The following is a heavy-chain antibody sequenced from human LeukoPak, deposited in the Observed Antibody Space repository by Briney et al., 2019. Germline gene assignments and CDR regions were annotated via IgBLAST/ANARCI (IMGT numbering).Heavy chain of an antibody. CDR3: ARVSYCSGGSCSPRGPHYFDY. CDR1: SSYG. D-gene: IGHD2-15*01. V-gene: IGHV4-39*07. CDR2: IYYSGST. J-gene: IGHJ4*02. Sequence: SSYGMHWVRQSPGKGLEWIGSIYYSGSTNYNPSLKSRVTISVDTSKNQFSLKLNSVTAADTALYYCARVSYCSGGSCSPRGPHYFDYWGQGTLVTVSS.